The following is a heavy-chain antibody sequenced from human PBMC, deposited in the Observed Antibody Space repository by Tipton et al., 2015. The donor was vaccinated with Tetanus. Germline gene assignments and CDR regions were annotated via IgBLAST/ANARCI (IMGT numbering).Heavy chain of an antibody. CDR2: IIPIFGTA. Sequence: QLVQSGAEVKKPGSSVKVSCKASGGTFSSYAISWVRQAPGQGLEWMGGIIPIFGTANYAQKFQGRVTITADKSTGTAYMELSSLRSEDTAVYYCARLTIYGDYRSGYFDYWGQGTLVTVSS. CDR3: ARLTIYGDYRSGYFDY. D-gene: IGHD4-17*01. CDR1: GGTFSSYA. J-gene: IGHJ4*02. V-gene: IGHV1-69*06.